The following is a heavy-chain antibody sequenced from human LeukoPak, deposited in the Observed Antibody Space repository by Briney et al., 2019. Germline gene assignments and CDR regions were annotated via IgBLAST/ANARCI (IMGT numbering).Heavy chain of an antibody. CDR3: ARDRREVLWFGELPFYYYYYYMDV. CDR1: GYTFTSYG. D-gene: IGHD3-10*01. Sequence: ASVKVSCKASGYTFTSYGISWVRQAPGQGLEWMGWISAYNGNTNYAQKLQGRVTMTTDTSTSTAYMELRSLRSDDTAVYYCARDRREVLWFGELPFYYYYYYMDVWGKGTTVTISS. CDR2: ISAYNGNT. V-gene: IGHV1-18*01. J-gene: IGHJ6*03.